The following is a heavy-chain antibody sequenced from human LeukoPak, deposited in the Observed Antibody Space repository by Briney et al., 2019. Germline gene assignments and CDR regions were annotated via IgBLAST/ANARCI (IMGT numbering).Heavy chain of an antibody. D-gene: IGHD2-2*01. CDR2: ISSSSSTI. V-gene: IGHV3-48*04. CDR1: GFTFSSYS. Sequence: GGSLRLSCAASGFTFSSYSMNWVRQAPGKGLEWVSYISSSSSTIYYADSVKGRFTISRDNAKNSLYLQMNSLRAEDTAVYYCARGGEYCSSTSCYGNYFDYWGQGTLVTVSS. CDR3: ARGGEYCSSTSCYGNYFDY. J-gene: IGHJ4*02.